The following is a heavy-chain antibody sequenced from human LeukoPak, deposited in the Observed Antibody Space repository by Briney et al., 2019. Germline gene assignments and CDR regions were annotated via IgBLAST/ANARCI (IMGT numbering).Heavy chain of an antibody. CDR1: GFSFSSYS. CDR3: ALTDYDILTGYYHH. CDR2: ISSRGTYK. Sequence: PGGSLRLSCAASGFSFSSYSLNWVRQAPGKGLEWVSSISSRGTYKNSADSLKGRFTISRDNAKNSLFLQMNTLRAEDTAVYYCALTDYDILTGYYHHWGQGTLVTVSS. V-gene: IGHV3-21*01. J-gene: IGHJ5*02. D-gene: IGHD3-9*01.